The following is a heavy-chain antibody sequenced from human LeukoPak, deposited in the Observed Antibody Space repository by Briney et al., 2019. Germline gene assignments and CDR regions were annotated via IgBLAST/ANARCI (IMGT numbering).Heavy chain of an antibody. D-gene: IGHD1-14*01. J-gene: IGHJ4*02. Sequence: GGSLRLSCAASGFTFSSYNMSWVRQAPGKGLEWVSGINWNGGSTGYADSVKGRFTISRDNAKNSLYLQMNSLRAEDTALYYCARVGGVTAPFDYWGQGTLVTVSS. CDR2: INWNGGST. CDR1: GFTFSSYN. V-gene: IGHV3-20*04. CDR3: ARVGGVTAPFDY.